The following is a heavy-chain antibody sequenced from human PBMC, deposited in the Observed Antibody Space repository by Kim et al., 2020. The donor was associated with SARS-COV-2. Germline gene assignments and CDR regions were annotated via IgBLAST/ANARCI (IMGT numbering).Heavy chain of an antibody. D-gene: IGHD3-22*01. CDR1: GGTFSSYT. CDR2: IIPILGIA. V-gene: IGHV1-69*04. Sequence: SVKVSCKASGGTFSSYTISWVRQAPGQGLEWMGRIIPILGIANYAQKFQGRVTITADKSTSTAYMELSSLRSEDTAVYYCARDTYYYDSSGYYFDYWGQGTLVTVSS. CDR3: ARDTYYYDSSGYYFDY. J-gene: IGHJ4*02.